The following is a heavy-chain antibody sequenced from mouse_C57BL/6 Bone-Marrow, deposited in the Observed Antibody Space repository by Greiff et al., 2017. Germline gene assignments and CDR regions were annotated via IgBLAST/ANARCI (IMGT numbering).Heavy chain of an antibody. CDR3: ARNTTVVATEDY. V-gene: IGHV1-67*01. Sequence: QVQLQQSGPELVRPGVSVKISCKGSGYTFTDYAMHWVKQSHAKSLEWIGVISTYNGDASYNQKFKDKATLTVDKSASTAYMELASLTSEDSAVYYCARNTTVVATEDYWGQGTTLTVSS. CDR1: GYTFTDYA. D-gene: IGHD1-1*01. CDR2: ISTYNGDA. J-gene: IGHJ2*01.